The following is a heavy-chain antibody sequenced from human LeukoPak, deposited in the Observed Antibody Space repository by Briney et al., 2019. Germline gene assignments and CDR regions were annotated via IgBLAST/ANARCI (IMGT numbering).Heavy chain of an antibody. V-gene: IGHV3-30*02. CDR2: IRYDGTNK. D-gene: IGHD3-10*01. Sequence: GGSLRLSCAASGFTFRSYGMHWVRQAPGKGLEWVAFIRYDGTNKYYADSVKGRFTISRDNSKNTLYLQLSSLRAEDTAVYYCARARGSGSPMDVWGRGTTVTVSS. CDR1: GFTFRSYG. CDR3: ARARGSGSPMDV. J-gene: IGHJ6*03.